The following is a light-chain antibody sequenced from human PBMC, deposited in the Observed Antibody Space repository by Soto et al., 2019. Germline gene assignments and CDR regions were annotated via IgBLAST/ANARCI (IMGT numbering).Light chain of an antibody. J-gene: IGKJ1*01. V-gene: IGKV3-20*01. CDR3: QLLWT. CDR2: GAS. Sequence: EIVLTQSPGTLSLSPGERATLSCRASQSVSSSYLAWYQQKPGQAPRLLIYGASSRATGIPDRFSGSGSGTDFTLTISRLEPEDFAVYYCQLLWTFGQGTKVEIK. CDR1: QSVSSSY.